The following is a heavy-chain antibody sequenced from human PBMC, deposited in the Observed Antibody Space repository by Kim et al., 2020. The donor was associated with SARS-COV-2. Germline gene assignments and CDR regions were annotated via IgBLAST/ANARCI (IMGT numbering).Heavy chain of an antibody. V-gene: IGHV4-59*08. CDR1: GGSISSYY. CDR2: IYYSGST. CDR3: ARTIAVDYYYYYYGMDV. J-gene: IGHJ6*02. Sequence: SETLSLTCTVSGGSISSYYWSWIRQPPGKGLEWIGYIYYSGSTNYNPSLKSRVTISVDTSKNQFSLKLSSVTAADTAVYYCARTIAVDYYYYYYGMDVWGQGTTVTVSS. D-gene: IGHD6-19*01.